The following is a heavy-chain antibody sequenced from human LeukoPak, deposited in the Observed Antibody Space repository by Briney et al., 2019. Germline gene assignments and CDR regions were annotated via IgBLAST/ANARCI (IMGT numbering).Heavy chain of an antibody. D-gene: IGHD5-24*01. V-gene: IGHV5-51*01. CDR2: IYPADSET. CDR1: GYSFTNYW. Sequence: GESLKISCKGSGYSFTNYWITWVRQMPGKGLEWMGIIYPADSETRYSPSFQGQVTISADKSISTAYLQWSSLKASDIAMYYCARSPRDGYHDAFGVWGQGTMVSVSS. J-gene: IGHJ3*01. CDR3: ARSPRDGYHDAFGV.